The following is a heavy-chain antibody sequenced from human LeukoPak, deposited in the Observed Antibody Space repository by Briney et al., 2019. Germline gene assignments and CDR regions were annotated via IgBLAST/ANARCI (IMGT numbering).Heavy chain of an antibody. CDR3: VRHDGRSGGTMGAFDS. CDR1: GGSISSINHH. J-gene: IGHJ5*01. Sequence: SETLSLTCTVSGGSISSINHHWGWVRQSPGKDLEWIGSIYNGRATFSNPSLNSRVTISIVTSKNQFSLQLNSVTAADTAVYYCVRHDGRSGGTMGAFDSWGQGSLVTVSS. D-gene: IGHD4-23*01. CDR2: IYNGRAT. V-gene: IGHV4-39*01.